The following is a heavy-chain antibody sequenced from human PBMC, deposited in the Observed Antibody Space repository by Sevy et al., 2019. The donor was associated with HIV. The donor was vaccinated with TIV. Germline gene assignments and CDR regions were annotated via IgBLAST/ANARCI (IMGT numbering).Heavy chain of an antibody. D-gene: IGHD3-22*01. J-gene: IGHJ4*02. V-gene: IGHV3-30*04. CDR2: ISYGGSNK. CDR1: GFIFSNYA. CDR3: AGDPTFASDTRGYYPFDS. Sequence: GGSLRLSCAASGFIFSNYAIHWVRRAPGKGLEWVAVISYGGSNKHYAASVKGRFTISRDNSRNTLFLQMNSLRLDDTAVYYCAGDPTFASDTRGYYPFDSWGQGTLVTVSS.